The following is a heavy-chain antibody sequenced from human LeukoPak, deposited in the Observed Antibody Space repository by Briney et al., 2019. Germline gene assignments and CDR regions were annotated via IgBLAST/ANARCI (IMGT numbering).Heavy chain of an antibody. CDR2: TGSTGVST. J-gene: IGHJ4*02. CDR3: AKDPGVVPAHYFDY. Sequence: PGGSLRLSCAASGFTFSGYAMNWVRQAPGKGLEWVSATGSTGVSTFYADSVKGRFTVSRDNSKNTLSLQMNSLRAEDTAVYYCAKDPGVVPAHYFDYWGQGILVTVSS. CDR1: GFTFSGYA. D-gene: IGHD2-2*01. V-gene: IGHV3-23*01.